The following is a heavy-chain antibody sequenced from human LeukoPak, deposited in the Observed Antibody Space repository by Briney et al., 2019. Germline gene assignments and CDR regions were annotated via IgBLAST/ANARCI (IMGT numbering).Heavy chain of an antibody. D-gene: IGHD1-26*01. CDR3: AIDLGFGVDAFDI. J-gene: IGHJ3*02. CDR1: GGSISSRSYY. CDR2: IYYSGST. Sequence: PSETLSLTCTVSGGSISSRSYYWGWIRQPPGKGLEWIGSIYYSGSTYYNPSLKSRVTISVDTSKNQFSLRLSSVTAADTAVYYCAIDLGFGVDAFDIWGQGTMVTVSS. V-gene: IGHV4-39*07.